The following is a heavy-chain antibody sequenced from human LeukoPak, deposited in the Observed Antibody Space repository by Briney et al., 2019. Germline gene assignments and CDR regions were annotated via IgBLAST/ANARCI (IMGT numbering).Heavy chain of an antibody. V-gene: IGHV1-2*02. CDR1: GYTFTGYY. J-gene: IGHJ3*02. D-gene: IGHD6-25*01. CDR2: INPNSGGT. CDR3: ARSGIYDAFDI. Sequence: ASVKVSCKASGYTFTGYYMHWVRQAPGQGLEWMGWINPNSGGTNYAQKFQGRVTLTRDTSISTAYMELNRLISDDTAVYYCARSGIYDAFDIWGQGTMVTVSS.